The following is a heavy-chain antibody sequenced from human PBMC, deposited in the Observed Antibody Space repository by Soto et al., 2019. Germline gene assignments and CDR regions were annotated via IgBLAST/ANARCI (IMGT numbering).Heavy chain of an antibody. CDR3: ARHGSN. J-gene: IGHJ4*02. V-gene: IGHV4-39*01. CDR2: IYYSGIT. Sequence: TLSLTCTVSGVSISNSSYYWGWIRRPPGKGLEWIGTIYYSGITYYNPSLKSRVTISVDTSRNQFSLKLTSVTAADTAVYYCARHGSNWGQGTLVTVSS. CDR1: GVSISNSSYY.